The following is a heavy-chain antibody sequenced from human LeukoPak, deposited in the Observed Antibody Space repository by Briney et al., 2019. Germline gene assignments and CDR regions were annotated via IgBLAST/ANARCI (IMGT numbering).Heavy chain of an antibody. V-gene: IGHV3-30*19. Sequence: SGGSLRLSCEASGFIFSNYGMHWVRQAPGKGLEWVAVISYDGSNKYYADSVKGRFTISRDNSKNTLYLQMNSLRAEDTAVYYCARDGSGYYPHYYGMDVWGQGTTVTVSS. CDR3: ARDGSGYYPHYYGMDV. CDR1: GFIFSNYG. J-gene: IGHJ6*02. D-gene: IGHD3-3*01. CDR2: ISYDGSNK.